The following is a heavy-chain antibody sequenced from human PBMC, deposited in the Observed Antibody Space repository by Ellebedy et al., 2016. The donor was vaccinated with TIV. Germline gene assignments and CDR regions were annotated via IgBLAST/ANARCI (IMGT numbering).Heavy chain of an antibody. V-gene: IGHV1-3*01. CDR1: GYTFTTYA. D-gene: IGHD3-9*01. CDR2: INAGIGNT. CDR3: AGRFDIVTGSYPRGYYGLDI. Sequence: AASVKVSCKASGYTFTTYAIHWVRQAPGQRPEGMGWINAGIGNTKYSDNFQGRVTITTDTSASTAYMELSSLRSEDTAVYYCAGRFDIVTGSYPRGYYGLDIWGQGTTVTVSS. J-gene: IGHJ6*02.